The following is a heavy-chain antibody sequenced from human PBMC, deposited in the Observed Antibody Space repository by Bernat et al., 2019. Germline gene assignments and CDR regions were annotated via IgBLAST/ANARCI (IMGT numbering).Heavy chain of an antibody. D-gene: IGHD3-3*01. CDR3: AKDRYDFWSGYFRPDDY. CDR2: LSHDGDNK. Sequence: QVQLVESGGGVVQPGGSLRLSCAASGFTFGGYVMHWVRQAPGKGLEWVTSLSHDGDNKFYADSVKGRFIISRENSKNTLYLHMNSLRAEDTAIYYFAKDRYDFWSGYFRPDDYWGQGTLVTVSS. J-gene: IGHJ4*02. V-gene: IGHV3-30*18. CDR1: GFTFGGYV.